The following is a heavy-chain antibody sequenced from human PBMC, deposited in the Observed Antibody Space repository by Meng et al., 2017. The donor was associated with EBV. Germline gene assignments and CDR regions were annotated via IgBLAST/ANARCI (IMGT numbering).Heavy chain of an antibody. CDR1: GGPFRYYA. CDR2: FLPRLGAP. V-gene: IGHV1-69*01. Sequence: QVQLVQAAGEVKKPGSAGKVSCKTSGGPFRYYAISWVRQAPGQGLEWLGGFLPRLGAPNYAQKFHGRVKITADESTSTHYMDLSSLRSEDTAIYYCASESGRGYTPDYWGQGTLVTVSS. D-gene: IGHD3-10*01. J-gene: IGHJ4*02. CDR3: ASESGRGYTPDY.